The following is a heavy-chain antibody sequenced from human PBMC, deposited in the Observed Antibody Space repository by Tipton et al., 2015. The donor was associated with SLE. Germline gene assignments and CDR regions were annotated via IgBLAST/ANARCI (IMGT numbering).Heavy chain of an antibody. Sequence: SLRLSCVASGFTFSTYWMHWVRQAPGKGLVGVSRIDSGGSVTTYADSVKGRFTISRDNAKNTLYLQMNSLRAEDTAVYYCARGGLGSYRFNYYMDVWGKGTTVTVSS. CDR1: GFTFSTYW. CDR2: IDSGGSVT. CDR3: ARGGLGSYRFNYYMDV. V-gene: IGHV3-74*01. J-gene: IGHJ6*03. D-gene: IGHD3-10*01.